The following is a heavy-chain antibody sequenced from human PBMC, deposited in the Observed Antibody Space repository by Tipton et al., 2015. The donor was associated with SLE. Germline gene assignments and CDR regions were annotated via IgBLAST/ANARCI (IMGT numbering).Heavy chain of an antibody. CDR3: ASVLTLGTSLLTFDY. V-gene: IGHV1-18*01. D-gene: IGHD7-27*01. Sequence: QSGPEVKKPGASVKVSCKASGYTFTSYAISWVRQAPGQGLEWMGWISAYNGNTNYAQKLQGRVTMTTDTSTSTAYMELRSLRSDDTAVYYCASVLTLGTSLLTFDYWGQGTLVTVSS. CDR2: ISAYNGNT. J-gene: IGHJ4*02. CDR1: GYTFTSYA.